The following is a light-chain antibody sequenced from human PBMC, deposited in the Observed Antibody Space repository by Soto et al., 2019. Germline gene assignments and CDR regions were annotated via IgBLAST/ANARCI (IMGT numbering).Light chain of an antibody. V-gene: IGLV2-11*01. Sequence: QSVLTQPRSVSGSPGQSVTISCTGPSIDVGGSNYVSWYQHHPGKAPNLMIYDVSERPSGVPDRFSGSKSGNTASLTSSGLRAEDVSDNLCCPEAVTFYDFGTGTKLTVL. J-gene: IGLJ1*01. CDR3: CPEAVTFYD. CDR2: DVS. CDR1: SIDVGGSNY.